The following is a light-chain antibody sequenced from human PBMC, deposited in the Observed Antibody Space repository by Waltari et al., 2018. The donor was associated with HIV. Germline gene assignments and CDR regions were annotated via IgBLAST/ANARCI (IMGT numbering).Light chain of an antibody. CDR2: TAS. CDR1: QIISY. V-gene: IGKV1-39*01. Sequence: DIQMTQSPSSLSASVGDRVTMNCRASQIISYLNWYQQKPGKAPKLLIYTASTLESGVPSRFSGSGSGTDFTLTISSLQPEDSATYYCQQSYSNPRTFGQGTKVEI. J-gene: IGKJ1*01. CDR3: QQSYSNPRT.